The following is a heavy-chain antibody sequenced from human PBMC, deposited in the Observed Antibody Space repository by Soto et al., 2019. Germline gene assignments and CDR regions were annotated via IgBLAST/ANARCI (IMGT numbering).Heavy chain of an antibody. CDR2: ISGSGGGNL. V-gene: IGHV3-23*01. CDR3: AKARHSSTWYNFDF. D-gene: IGHD2-2*01. J-gene: IGHJ4*02. CDR1: GFTFGNYA. Sequence: GGSLRLSCAGSGFTFGNYAMSWVRQAPGKGLEWVSGISGSGGGNLYYADSVKGRFTISRDNSKNTLYLQMNSLRAEDTAVYYCAKARHSSTWYNFDFWGQGTLVTVSS.